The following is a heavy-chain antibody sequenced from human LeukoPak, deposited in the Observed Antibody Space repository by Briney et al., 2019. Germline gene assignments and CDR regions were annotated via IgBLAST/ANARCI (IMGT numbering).Heavy chain of an antibody. CDR3: ARVRRYCSGGSCYPAHFDY. D-gene: IGHD2-15*01. Sequence: ASVKVSCKASGYTFTGYYMHWVRQAPGQGLEWMGIINPSGGSTSYAQKFQGRVTMTRDTSTSTVYMELSSLRSEDTAVYYCARVRRYCSGGSCYPAHFDYWGQGTLVTVSS. CDR1: GYTFTGYY. CDR2: INPSGGST. J-gene: IGHJ4*02. V-gene: IGHV1-46*01.